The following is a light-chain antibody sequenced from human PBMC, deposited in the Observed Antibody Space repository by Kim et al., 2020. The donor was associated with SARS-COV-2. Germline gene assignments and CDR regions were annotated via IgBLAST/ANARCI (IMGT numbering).Light chain of an antibody. V-gene: IGKV1-39*01. CDR2: GAS. Sequence: ASVGDRVNITCRASQSINTYLNWYQQKPGKAPKLLIYGASTLQSEVPSKFSGSGSGTDFTLTITSLQPEDFATYYCQQSYSTLRTFGQGTKVDIK. CDR3: QQSYSTLRT. CDR1: QSINTY. J-gene: IGKJ1*01.